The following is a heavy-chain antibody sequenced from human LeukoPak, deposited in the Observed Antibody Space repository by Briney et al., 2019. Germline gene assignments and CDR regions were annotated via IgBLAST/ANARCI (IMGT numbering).Heavy chain of an antibody. D-gene: IGHD6-19*01. CDR3: ATWGSGWYDY. CDR2: ISSTSVTI. Sequence: EGSLRLSCAASGFTFSAYSMNWVRQAPGKGLEWISYISSTSVTIYYTDSVKGRFTISRDNAKNSLYLQMNSLRDDDTAVYYCATWGSGWYDYWGQGTLVTVSS. V-gene: IGHV3-48*02. CDR1: GFTFSAYS. J-gene: IGHJ4*02.